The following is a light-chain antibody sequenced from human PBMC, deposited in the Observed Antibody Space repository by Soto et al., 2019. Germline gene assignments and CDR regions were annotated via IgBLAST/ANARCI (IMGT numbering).Light chain of an antibody. CDR3: QQSENFPLT. Sequence: DIQMTQSPSSLSASVGDRVTVTCQASQDIKKYLTWYQQKPGKVPKLLIYEASNLETGVPSRFSGSGSGTDFTFTISSLQPEDVATYFCQQSENFPLTFGGGTRLEIK. J-gene: IGKJ5*01. CDR2: EAS. CDR1: QDIKKY. V-gene: IGKV1-33*01.